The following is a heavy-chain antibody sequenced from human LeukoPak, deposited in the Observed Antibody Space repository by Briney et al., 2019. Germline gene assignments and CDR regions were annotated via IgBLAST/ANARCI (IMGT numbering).Heavy chain of an antibody. D-gene: IGHD6-13*01. CDR1: GYTFTGYY. J-gene: IGHJ6*02. V-gene: IGHV1-2*02. CDR3: ATRIAAEEDGMDV. Sequence: GASVKVSCKASGYTFTGYYMHWARQAPGQGLEWMGWINPNSGGTNYAQKFQGRVTMTGDTSISTAYMELSRLRSDDTAVYYCATRIAAEEDGMDVWGQGTTVTVSS. CDR2: INPNSGGT.